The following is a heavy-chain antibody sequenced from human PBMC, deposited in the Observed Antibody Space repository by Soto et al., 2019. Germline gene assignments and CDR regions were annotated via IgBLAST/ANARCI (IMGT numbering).Heavy chain of an antibody. D-gene: IGHD4-4*01. J-gene: IGHJ5*01. Sequence: QVQLVESGGGVVQPGRSLRLSCAASGFTFSSLGMHWVRQAPGKGLEWVAIISYDGSSKYYADSVKGRFTISRDNSKNTLDLQLNSLRTEDTAVYYCANEIADSNDYPLDSWGQGTMVTVSS. CDR1: GFTFSSLG. V-gene: IGHV3-30*18. CDR3: ANEIADSNDYPLDS. CDR2: ISYDGSSK.